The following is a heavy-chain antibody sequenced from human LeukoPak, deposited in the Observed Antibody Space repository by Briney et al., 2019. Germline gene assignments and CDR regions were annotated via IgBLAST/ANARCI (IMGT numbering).Heavy chain of an antibody. Sequence: PGGSLRLSCVASGFSFSGYWMTWVRQAPGKGLEWVANINHDGSEKYYLDSVKGRFTISRDNAKNTLHLQMNSLRAEDTAVYYCARGARGSGTASDYWGQGTLVTVSS. CDR3: ARGARGSGTASDY. D-gene: IGHD3-10*01. CDR1: GFSFSGYW. V-gene: IGHV3-7*01. J-gene: IGHJ4*02. CDR2: INHDGSEK.